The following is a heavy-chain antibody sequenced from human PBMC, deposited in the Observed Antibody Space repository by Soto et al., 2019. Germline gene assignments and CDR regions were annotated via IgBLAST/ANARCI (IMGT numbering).Heavy chain of an antibody. D-gene: IGHD3-10*01. CDR3: ARVRFGELV. Sequence: EVQLLESGGGLVQPGGSLSRSCAASGFTFSSYAMSWVRQAPGKGLEWVSVIGVGGGDRYYPESVKGRFTTSRDNSRDTLYLEMNRPRDEDTAVYYCARVRFGELVWGQGTLVNVSS. CDR2: IGVGGGDR. V-gene: IGHV3-23*01. J-gene: IGHJ4*02. CDR1: GFTFSSYA.